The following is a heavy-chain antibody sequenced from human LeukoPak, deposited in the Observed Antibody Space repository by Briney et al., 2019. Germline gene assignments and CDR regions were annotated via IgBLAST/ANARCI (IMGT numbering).Heavy chain of an antibody. Sequence: GGSLRLSCAASGFTFSDYYMSWIRQAPGKGLEWVSYISSSGSTIYYADSVKGRFTISRDNAKNSLYLQMNSLRTEDTALYYCAKGGGYSSSWFGYFQHWGQGTLVTVSS. CDR3: AKGGGYSSSWFGYFQH. D-gene: IGHD6-13*01. CDR2: ISSSGSTI. J-gene: IGHJ1*01. V-gene: IGHV3-11*01. CDR1: GFTFSDYY.